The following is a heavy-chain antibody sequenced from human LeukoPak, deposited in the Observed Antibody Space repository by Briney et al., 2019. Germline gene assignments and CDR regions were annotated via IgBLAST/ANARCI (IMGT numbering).Heavy chain of an antibody. Sequence: GGSLRLSCAACGFTLSSYGMHWVSQAPGKGLEWVAVISYDGSNKYYADSVKGRFTISRDNSKNTLYLQMNSLRAEDTAVYYCAKGGGRFGDLLSSIDYWGQGTLVTASS. D-gene: IGHD3-10*01. J-gene: IGHJ4*02. CDR3: AKGGGRFGDLLSSIDY. CDR1: GFTLSSYG. V-gene: IGHV3-30*18. CDR2: ISYDGSNK.